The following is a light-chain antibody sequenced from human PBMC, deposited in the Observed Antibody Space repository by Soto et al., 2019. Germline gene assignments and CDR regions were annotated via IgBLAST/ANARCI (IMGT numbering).Light chain of an antibody. J-gene: IGLJ3*02. CDR2: EVS. Sequence: QSVLTQPASVSGSPGQSITISCTGTSSDVGGYIYVSWYQQYPGKAPKLMIYEVSNRPSGVSHRFSGSKSGNTASLTISGLQAEDEAAYYCTSYTSSSTVVFGGGTQLTVL. CDR3: TSYTSSSTVV. V-gene: IGLV2-14*01. CDR1: SSDVGGYIY.